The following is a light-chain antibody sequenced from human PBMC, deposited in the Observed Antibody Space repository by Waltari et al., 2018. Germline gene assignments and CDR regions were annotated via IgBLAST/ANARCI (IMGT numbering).Light chain of an antibody. V-gene: IGKV3D-15*01. CDR1: QSFSSN. Sequence: EIVMTQSPATLSVSPGERATLSCRASQSFSSNLAWYQQNPGQAPSLLIYAASTRATGIPARFSGSGAGKEFNLTHSSLQSEGFGVYCCQKDNNGPRTFGQGTKVEIK. J-gene: IGKJ1*01. CDR3: QKDNNGPRT. CDR2: AAS.